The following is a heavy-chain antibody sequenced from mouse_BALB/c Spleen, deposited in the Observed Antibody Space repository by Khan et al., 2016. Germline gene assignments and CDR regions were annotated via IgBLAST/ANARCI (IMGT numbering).Heavy chain of an antibody. CDR1: GFTFTDYY. CDR2: IRNKANGYTT. J-gene: IGHJ4*01. D-gene: IGHD2-4*01. V-gene: IGHV7-3*02. CDR3: ARDRGGLRGAMDY. Sequence: EVELVESGGGLVQPGGSLRLSCATSGFTFTDYYMSWVRQPPGTALEWLGFIRNKANGYTTEYSASVKGRFTISRDNSQSILYLKMNTLRAEDSATYYGARDRGGLRGAMDYWGQGTSVTVSS.